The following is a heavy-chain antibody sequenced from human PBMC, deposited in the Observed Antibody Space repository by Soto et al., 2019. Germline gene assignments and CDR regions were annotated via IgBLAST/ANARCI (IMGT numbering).Heavy chain of an antibody. Sequence: QVQLVQSGAEVKKPGASVKLSCQASEYTFTDYFIHWVRQAPGQGLEWMGLINLGGTTTTYAQKLQGRLTIIRDSSTSTVYMELSSLRSEDTAVYYCIGEERGLLYFDDWGQGTLVSVSS. CDR3: IGEERGLLYFDD. D-gene: IGHD1-1*01. J-gene: IGHJ4*02. CDR1: EYTFTDYF. CDR2: INLGGTTT. V-gene: IGHV1-46*03.